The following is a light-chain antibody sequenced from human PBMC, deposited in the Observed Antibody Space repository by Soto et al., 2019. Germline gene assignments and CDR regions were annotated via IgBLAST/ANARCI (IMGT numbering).Light chain of an antibody. Sequence: AIQMTQSPSSLSASVGYRVTITCRASQGIRNDLGWYQQKPGTAPKLLIYAASSLQSGVPSRFSGSGSGTDFTLTISSLQPEDFATYYCLQDYNFPRTFGQGTKVEIK. J-gene: IGKJ1*01. CDR1: QGIRND. CDR3: LQDYNFPRT. V-gene: IGKV1-6*01. CDR2: AAS.